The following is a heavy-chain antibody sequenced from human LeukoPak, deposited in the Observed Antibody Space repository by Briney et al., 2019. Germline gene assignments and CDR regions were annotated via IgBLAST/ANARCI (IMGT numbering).Heavy chain of an antibody. CDR3: ARVGGYYDSSGYPEQVDY. CDR2: ISSNGGST. D-gene: IGHD3-22*01. Sequence: GGSLRLSCAASGFTFSSYAMHWVRQAPGKGLEYVSAISSNGGSTYYANSVKGRFTISRDNSKNTLYLQMGSLRAEDMAVYYCARVGGYYDSSGYPEQVDYWGQGTLVTVSS. CDR1: GFTFSSYA. V-gene: IGHV3-64*01. J-gene: IGHJ4*02.